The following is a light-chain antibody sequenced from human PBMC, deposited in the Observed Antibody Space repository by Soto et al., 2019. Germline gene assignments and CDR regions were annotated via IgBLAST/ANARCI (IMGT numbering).Light chain of an antibody. V-gene: IGKV3-20*01. CDR3: QQYINSPYT. Sequence: EIVLTQSPGTLSLSSGERATLSCRASQSISSSSLAWYQQEPGQAPRLLIYAASSRATGIPDRFSGSGSGTDFTLTISRLEPEDFVVYYCQQYINSPYTFGQGTKLEVK. J-gene: IGKJ2*01. CDR2: AAS. CDR1: QSISSSS.